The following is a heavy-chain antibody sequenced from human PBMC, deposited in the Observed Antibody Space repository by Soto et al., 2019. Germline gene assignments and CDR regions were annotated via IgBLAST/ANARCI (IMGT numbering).Heavy chain of an antibody. V-gene: IGHV1-18*01. CDR1: GYTFTSYG. CDR2: ISAYNGNT. CDR3: ARERCSSTSCYPFDP. J-gene: IGHJ5*02. D-gene: IGHD2-2*01. Sequence: ASVKVSCKASGYTFTSYGISWVRQAPGQGLEWMGWISAYNGNTNHAQKLQGRVTMTTDTSTSTAYMELRSLRSDDTAVYYCARERCSSTSCYPFDPWGQGTLVTVSS.